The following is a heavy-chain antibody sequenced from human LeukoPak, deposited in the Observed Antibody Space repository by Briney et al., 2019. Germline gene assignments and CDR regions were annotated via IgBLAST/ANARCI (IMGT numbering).Heavy chain of an antibody. CDR3: ARMGPTVLSPLDY. D-gene: IGHD4/OR15-4a*01. J-gene: IGHJ4*02. V-gene: IGHV3-20*01. Sequence: PGGSLRLSCAASGFTLSSYAMSWVRQAPGKGLEWVSGINWNGGSTGYADSVKGRFTISRDNAKNSLYLQMNSLRAEDTALYHCARMGPTVLSPLDYWGQGTLVTVSS. CDR1: GFTLSSYA. CDR2: INWNGGST.